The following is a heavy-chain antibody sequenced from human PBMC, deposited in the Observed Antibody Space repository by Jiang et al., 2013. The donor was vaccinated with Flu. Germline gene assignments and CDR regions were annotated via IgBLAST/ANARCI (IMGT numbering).Heavy chain of an antibody. V-gene: IGHV5-51*01. CDR2: IYPGDSDT. J-gene: IGHJ6*02. Sequence: IIYPGDSDTRYNPSFQGHVTISADKSISTAYLQWSSLKASDTAMYYCARWGAVVPAAPYYYYGMDVWGQGTTVTVSS. D-gene: IGHD2-2*01. CDR3: ARWGAVVPAAPYYYYGMDV.